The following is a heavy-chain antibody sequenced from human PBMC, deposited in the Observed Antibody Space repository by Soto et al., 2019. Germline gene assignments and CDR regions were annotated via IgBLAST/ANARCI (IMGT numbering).Heavy chain of an antibody. Sequence: SETLSLTCTVSGGSISSGGYYWSWIRQHPGKGLEWIGYIYYSGSTYYNPSLKSRVTISVDTSKNQFSLKLSSVTAADTAVYYCARSGTTWEYNWFDPWGQGTLVTVSS. D-gene: IGHD1-7*01. CDR3: ARSGTTWEYNWFDP. J-gene: IGHJ5*02. CDR1: GGSISSGGYY. CDR2: IYYSGST. V-gene: IGHV4-31*03.